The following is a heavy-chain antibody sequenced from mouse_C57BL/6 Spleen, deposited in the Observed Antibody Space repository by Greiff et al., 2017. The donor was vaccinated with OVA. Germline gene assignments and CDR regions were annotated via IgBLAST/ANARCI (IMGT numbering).Heavy chain of an antibody. CDR3: ARDRYYYGSSSWYFDV. V-gene: IGHV5-4*01. CDR1: GFTFSSYA. Sequence: EVKVVESGGGLVKPGGSLKLSCAASGFTFSSYAMSWVRQTPEKRLEWVATISDGGSYTYYPDNVKGRFTISRDNAKNNLYLQMSHLKSEDTAMYYCARDRYYYGSSSWYFDVWGTGTTVTVSS. J-gene: IGHJ1*03. D-gene: IGHD1-1*01. CDR2: ISDGGSYT.